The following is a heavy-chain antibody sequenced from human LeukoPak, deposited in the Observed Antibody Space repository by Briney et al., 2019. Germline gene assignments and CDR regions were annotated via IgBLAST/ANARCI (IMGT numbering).Heavy chain of an antibody. CDR1: GGSISSYY. D-gene: IGHD6-13*01. CDR2: IYYSGST. V-gene: IGHV4-59*12. CDR3: ARDKWIAAAGLDY. J-gene: IGHJ4*02. Sequence: SETLSLTCTVSGGSISSYYWSWIRQPPGKGLEWIGYIYYSGSTNYNPSLKSRVTISVDKSKNQFSLKLSSVTAADTAVYYCARDKWIAAAGLDYWGQGTLVTVSS.